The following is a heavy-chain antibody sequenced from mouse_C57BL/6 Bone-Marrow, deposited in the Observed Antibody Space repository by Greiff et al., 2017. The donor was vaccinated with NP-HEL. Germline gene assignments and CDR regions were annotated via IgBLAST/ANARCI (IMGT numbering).Heavy chain of an antibody. J-gene: IGHJ4*01. CDR3: ARPLLLRYYAIDY. CDR1: GYTFTDYY. V-gene: IGHV1-26*01. Sequence: EVKLQQSGPELVKPGASVKISCKASGYTFTDYYMNWVKQSPGKSLEWIGDINPNNGGTSYNQKFKGKATLTVDKSSSTAYMELRSLTSEDSAVYYCARPLLLRYYAIDYWGQGTSVTVSS. CDR2: INPNNGGT. D-gene: IGHD1-1*01.